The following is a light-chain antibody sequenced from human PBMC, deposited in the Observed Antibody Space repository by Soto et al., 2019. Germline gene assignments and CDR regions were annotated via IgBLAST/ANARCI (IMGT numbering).Light chain of an antibody. CDR2: DAS. J-gene: IGKJ1*01. V-gene: IGKV1-5*01. CDR3: QHYTGHSQT. Sequence: EIQRTPCPSTVSASGGDRSGFTCLASQTISTWLAWYQQKPGRAPRLLIFDASTVQSGVPSRFSGSGSGTEFTLTITSLQPDDFATYYCQHYTGHSQTFGKRTQVDI. CDR1: QTISTW.